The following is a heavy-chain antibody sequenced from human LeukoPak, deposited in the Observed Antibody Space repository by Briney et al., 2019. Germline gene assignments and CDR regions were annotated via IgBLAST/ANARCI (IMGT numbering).Heavy chain of an antibody. V-gene: IGHV1-18*01. CDR3: ARDFATYCSGGSCYYYYYGMDV. D-gene: IGHD2-15*01. Sequence: ASVKVSCKASGYTFTSYGISWVRQAPGQGLEWMGWISAYNGNTNYAQKLQGRVTMTTDTSTSTAYMELRSLRSDDTAVYYCARDFATYCSGGSCYYYYYGMDVWGQGTTVTVSS. CDR2: ISAYNGNT. J-gene: IGHJ6*02. CDR1: GYTFTSYG.